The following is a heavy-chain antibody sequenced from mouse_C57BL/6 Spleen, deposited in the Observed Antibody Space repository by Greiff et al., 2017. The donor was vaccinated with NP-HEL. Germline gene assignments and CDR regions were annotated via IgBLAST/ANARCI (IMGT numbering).Heavy chain of an antibody. D-gene: IGHD1-1*01. V-gene: IGHV5-17*01. CDR2: ISSGSSTI. J-gene: IGHJ3*01. CDR1: GFTFSDYG. Sequence: DVQLVESGGGLVKPGGSLKLSCAASGFTFSDYGMHWVRQAPEKGLEWVAYISSGSSTIYYADTVKGRFTISRDNAKNTLFLQMTSLRSEDTAMYYCAKDYGSSRFAYWGQGTLVTVSA. CDR3: AKDYGSSRFAY.